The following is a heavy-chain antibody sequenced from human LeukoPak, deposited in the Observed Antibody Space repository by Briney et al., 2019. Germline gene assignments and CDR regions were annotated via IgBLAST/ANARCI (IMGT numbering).Heavy chain of an antibody. CDR2: ITPLFGTA. D-gene: IGHD5-12*01. V-gene: IGHV1-69*13. CDR3: ARVGMWLDAFDI. CDR1: GGTFSKYT. J-gene: IGHJ3*02. Sequence: ASVKVSCKASGGTFSKYTISWVRQRPGQGLEWMGGITPLFGTANYAQKFQGRVTITADESASTAYMELSSLRSEDTAVYYCARVGMWLDAFDIWGQGTMVTVSS.